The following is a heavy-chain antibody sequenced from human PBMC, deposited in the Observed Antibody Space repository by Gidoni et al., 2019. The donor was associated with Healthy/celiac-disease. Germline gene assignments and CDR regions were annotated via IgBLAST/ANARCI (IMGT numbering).Heavy chain of an antibody. V-gene: IGHV3-23*01. CDR2: ISGSGGST. CDR1: GFTFSSYA. Sequence: EVQLLESGGGLVQPGGSLRLSCAASGFTFSSYAMSWVRQAPGKGLEWVSAISGSGGSTYYADSVKGRFTISRDNSKNTLYLQMNSLRAEDTAVYYCAKTTCSGGSCYYFGAFDIWGQGTMVTVSS. D-gene: IGHD2-15*01. CDR3: AKTTCSGGSCYYFGAFDI. J-gene: IGHJ3*02.